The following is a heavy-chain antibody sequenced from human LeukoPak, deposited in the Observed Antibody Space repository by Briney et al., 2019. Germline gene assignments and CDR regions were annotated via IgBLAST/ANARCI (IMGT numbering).Heavy chain of an antibody. CDR3: ARPPIYQPLHTTFAS. Sequence: GASVKVSCKASGGTFSSYAIGWVRQAPGQGLEWMGGIIPIFGTANYAQKFQGRVTITADESTSTAYMELSSLRSEDTAVYYCARPPIYQPLHTTFASWGQETLFTVS. V-gene: IGHV1-69*13. CDR1: GGTFSSYA. J-gene: IGHJ4*02. CDR2: IIPIFGTA. D-gene: IGHD2-2*01.